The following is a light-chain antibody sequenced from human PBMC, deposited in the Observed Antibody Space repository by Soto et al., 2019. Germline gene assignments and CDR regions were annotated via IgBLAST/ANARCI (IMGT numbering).Light chain of an antibody. CDR1: QSVSSN. J-gene: IGKJ3*01. V-gene: IGKV3-15*01. CDR3: QQYNNWPPEVT. Sequence: EIVMTQSPATLSVSPGERATLSCRASQSVSSNLAWYQQKPGQALRLLIYGASTRATGIPARFSGSGSGTDFTLTISSLQSEDFAVYYCQQYNNWPPEVTFGPGTKVDIK. CDR2: GAS.